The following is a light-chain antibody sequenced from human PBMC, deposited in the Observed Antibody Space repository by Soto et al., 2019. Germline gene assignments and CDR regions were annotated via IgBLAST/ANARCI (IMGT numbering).Light chain of an antibody. J-gene: IGKJ1*01. CDR1: QSFGNN. Sequence: IVMTQSPATLSVSPGEGATLSCRASQSFGNNLAWYQQKPGQAPRLLIYGASTRATGIPARFSGSGSGTEFTLTISSLQPEDFATYYCQQSYTTPPWTFGQGTKVEIK. V-gene: IGKV3D-15*01. CDR3: QQSYTTPPWT. CDR2: GAS.